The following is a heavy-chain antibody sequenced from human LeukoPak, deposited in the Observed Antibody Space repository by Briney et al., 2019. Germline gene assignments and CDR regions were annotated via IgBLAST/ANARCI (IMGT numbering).Heavy chain of an antibody. J-gene: IGHJ6*03. Sequence: GASVKVSCKVSGYTLTELSMHWVRQAPGKGLEWMGGFDPEDGETIYAQKFQGRVTMTEDTSTDTAYMELSSLRSEDTAVYYCARGPAGRFGELLFLYYYYYMDVWGKGTTVTISS. CDR3: ARGPAGRFGELLFLYYYYYMDV. V-gene: IGHV1-24*01. CDR2: FDPEDGET. CDR1: GYTLTELS. D-gene: IGHD3-10*01.